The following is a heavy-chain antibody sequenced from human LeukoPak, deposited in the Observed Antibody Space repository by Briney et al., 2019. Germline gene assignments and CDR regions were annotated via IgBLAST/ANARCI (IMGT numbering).Heavy chain of an antibody. V-gene: IGHV3-53*05. D-gene: IGHD6-13*01. CDR2: IYSGGST. J-gene: IGHJ4*02. CDR3: AKDQEQQLASFDY. Sequence: GGSLRLSCAASGFTVSSNYMLWVRLAPGKGLEWVSVIYSGGSTYYADSVKGRFTISRDNSKNTLYLQMNSLRAEDTAVYYCAKDQEQQLASFDYWGQGTLVTVSS. CDR1: GFTVSSNY.